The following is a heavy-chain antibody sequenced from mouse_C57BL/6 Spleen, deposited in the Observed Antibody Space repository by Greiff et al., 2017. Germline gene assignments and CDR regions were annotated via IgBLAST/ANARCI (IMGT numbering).Heavy chain of an antibody. V-gene: IGHV5-4*01. Sequence: EVHLVESGGGLVKPGGSLKLSCAASGFTFSSYAMPWVRQTPEKRLEWVATISDGGSYTYYPENVKGRFTISRYNAKNNLYLHMSHLKSEDTAMXYCARGERGYFDVWGTGTTVTVSS. CDR1: GFTFSSYA. J-gene: IGHJ1*03. CDR2: ISDGGSYT. CDR3: ARGERGYFDV.